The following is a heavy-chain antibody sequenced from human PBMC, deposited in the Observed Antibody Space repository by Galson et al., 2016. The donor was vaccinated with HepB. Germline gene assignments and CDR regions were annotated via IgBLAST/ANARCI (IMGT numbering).Heavy chain of an antibody. V-gene: IGHV4-59*01. CDR3: ARGDSTGWYRFDS. D-gene: IGHD6-19*01. CDR2: IYYSGST. J-gene: IGHJ4*02. CDR1: GGSIISYY. Sequence: LSLTCTVSGGSIISYYWSWIRQSPGKGLEWIGYIYYSGSTNSNPSLKSRVTISVDTSKNQFSLKLSSVTAADTAVYFCARGDSTGWYRFDSWGQGTLVTVSS.